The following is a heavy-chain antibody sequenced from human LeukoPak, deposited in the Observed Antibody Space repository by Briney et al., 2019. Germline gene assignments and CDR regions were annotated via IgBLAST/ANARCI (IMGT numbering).Heavy chain of an antibody. CDR3: ARDAPTMVRGVIVDWFDP. V-gene: IGHV4-39*07. CDR1: GGSISSSSYY. J-gene: IGHJ5*02. Sequence: SETLSLTCTVSGGSISSSSYYWGWIRQPPGKGLGWIGSIYYSGSTYYNPSLKSRVTISVDTSKNQFSLKLSSVTAADTAVYYCARDAPTMVRGVIVDWFDPWGQGTLVTVSS. D-gene: IGHD3-10*01. CDR2: IYYSGST.